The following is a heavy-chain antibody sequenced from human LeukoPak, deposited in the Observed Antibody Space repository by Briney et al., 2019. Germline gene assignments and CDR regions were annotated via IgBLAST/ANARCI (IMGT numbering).Heavy chain of an antibody. Sequence: SETLSLTCAVYGGSFSGYYWSWIRQPPGKGLEWIGEINHSGSTNYNPSLKSRVTISVDTSKNQFSLKLSSVTAADTAVYYCARGSRGDYVWGSYRRRPTDAFDIWGQGTMVTVSS. V-gene: IGHV4-34*01. CDR1: GGSFSGYY. J-gene: IGHJ3*02. CDR2: INHSGST. D-gene: IGHD3-16*02. CDR3: ARGSRGDYVWGSYRRRPTDAFDI.